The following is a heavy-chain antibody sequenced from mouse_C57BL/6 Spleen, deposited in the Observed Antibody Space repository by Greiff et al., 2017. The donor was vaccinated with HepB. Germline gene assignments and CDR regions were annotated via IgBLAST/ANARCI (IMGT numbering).Heavy chain of an antibody. Sequence: QVQLQQPGAELVKPGASVKVSCKASGYTFTSYWMHWVKQRPGQGLEWIGRIHPSDSDTNYNQKFKGKATLTVDKSSSTAYMQLSSLTSEDSAVYYCTIPADYVSSYDWFAYWGQGTLVTVSA. J-gene: IGHJ3*01. CDR1: GYTFTSYW. CDR3: TIPADYVSSYDWFAY. D-gene: IGHD1-1*01. V-gene: IGHV1-74*01. CDR2: IHPSDSDT.